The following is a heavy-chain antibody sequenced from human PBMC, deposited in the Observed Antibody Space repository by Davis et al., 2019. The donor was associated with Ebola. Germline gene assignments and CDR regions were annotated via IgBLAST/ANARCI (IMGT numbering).Heavy chain of an antibody. V-gene: IGHV4-4*02. J-gene: IGHJ5*02. D-gene: IGHD3-10*01. CDR3: ARDGAGITMVQGVIITSRRFDP. Sequence: SETLSLTCAVSGGSISSSNWWSWVRQPPGKGLEWIGEIYHSGSTNYNPSLKSRVTISVDKSKNQFSLKLSSVTAADTAVYYCARDGAGITMVQGVIITSRRFDPWGQGTLVTVSS. CDR1: GGSISSSNW. CDR2: IYHSGST.